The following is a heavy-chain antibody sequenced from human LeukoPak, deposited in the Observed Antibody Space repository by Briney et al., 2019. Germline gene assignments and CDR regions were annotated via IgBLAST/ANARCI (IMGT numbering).Heavy chain of an antibody. D-gene: IGHD6-6*01. CDR1: GFTLSNYG. CDR3: ARGGAARPDY. Sequence: PGGSLRLSCAASGFTLSNYGMNWVRQAPGKGLEWVSYISSSSSAKNYADFAKGRFTISRDNAKSSLFLQMNNLRVEDTAVYYCARGGAARPDYWGQGTLVTVSS. J-gene: IGHJ4*02. CDR2: ISSSSSAK. V-gene: IGHV3-48*01.